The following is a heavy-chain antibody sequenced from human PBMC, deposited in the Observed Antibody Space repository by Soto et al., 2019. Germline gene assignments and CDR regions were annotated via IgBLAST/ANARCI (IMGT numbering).Heavy chain of an antibody. CDR3: ATRKSKTIEY. CDR1: SGSISSSNW. V-gene: IGHV4-4*02. J-gene: IGHJ4*02. CDR2: IYHSGTT. Sequence: PSETLSLTCAVSSGSISSSNWWIWVRQPPGKGLEWLGQIYHSGTTDYNPSLKSRVTMSVDKSKNQFSLELSSVTAADTAVYYCATRKSKTIEYWGQGTLVTVSS.